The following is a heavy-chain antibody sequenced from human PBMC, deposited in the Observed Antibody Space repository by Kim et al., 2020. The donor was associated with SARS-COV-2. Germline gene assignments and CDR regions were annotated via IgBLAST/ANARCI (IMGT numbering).Heavy chain of an antibody. Sequence: GGSLRLSCAASGFTFDDYAMHWVRQAPGKGLEWVSGISWNSGSIGYADSVKGRFTISRDNAKNSLYLQMNSLRAEDTALYYCAAGSGYGHYWGQGTLVTV. CDR1: GFTFDDYA. D-gene: IGHD5-12*01. J-gene: IGHJ4*02. V-gene: IGHV3-9*01. CDR3: AAGSGYGHY. CDR2: ISWNSGSI.